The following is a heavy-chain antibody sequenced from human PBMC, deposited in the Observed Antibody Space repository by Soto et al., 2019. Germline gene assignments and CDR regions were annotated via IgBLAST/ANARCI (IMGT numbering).Heavy chain of an antibody. D-gene: IGHD3-22*01. CDR1: GGSFSNDY. CDR2: IFHSGIT. CDR3: ARDRYFYDSRGYYRALDS. V-gene: IGHV4-59*01. Sequence: SETLSLTCFISGGSFSNDYWTWIRQSPGKGLEWIGYIFHSGITDYNPSVKSRVTISIDKSRNLFSLNLTSVTAADTVEYYCARDRYFYDSRGYYRALDSWGQGTLVTVSS. J-gene: IGHJ5*01.